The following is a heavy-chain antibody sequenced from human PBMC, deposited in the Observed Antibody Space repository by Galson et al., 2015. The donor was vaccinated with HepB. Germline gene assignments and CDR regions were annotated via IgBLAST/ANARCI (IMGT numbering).Heavy chain of an antibody. Sequence: SLRLSCAASGFTFSSYGMHWVRQAPGKGLEWVAVISYDGSKKYYADSVKGRFTISRDNSKNTLYLQMNSLRAEDTAVYYCAKDGAMVRGGYYYGMDVWGQGTTVTVSS. CDR2: ISYDGSKK. CDR3: AKDGAMVRGGYYYGMDV. J-gene: IGHJ6*02. V-gene: IGHV3-30*18. CDR1: GFTFSSYG. D-gene: IGHD3-10*01.